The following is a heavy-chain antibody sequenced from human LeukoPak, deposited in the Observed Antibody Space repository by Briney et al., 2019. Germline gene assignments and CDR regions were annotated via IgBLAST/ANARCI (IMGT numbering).Heavy chain of an antibody. J-gene: IGHJ3*02. CDR1: GGSVSSNNW. Sequence: SETLSLTCSVSGGSVSSNNWWSWVRQPPGKGLGWIGEVFHSGSTNYNPSLRSRITMSVDRSRNLFSLRLISVTAADAAVYYCAKDCAADSAMNMACDAFHIWGQGILVTVSS. CDR2: VFHSGST. V-gene: IGHV4/OR15-8*01. CDR3: AKDCAADSAMNMACDAFHI. D-gene: IGHD5-18*01.